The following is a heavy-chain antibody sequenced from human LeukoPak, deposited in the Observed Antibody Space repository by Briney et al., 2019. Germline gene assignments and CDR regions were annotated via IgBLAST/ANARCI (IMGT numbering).Heavy chain of an antibody. D-gene: IGHD1-26*01. J-gene: IGHJ3*02. CDR2: MNPNSGNT. V-gene: IGHV1-8*01. CDR1: GYAFTSYD. Sequence: ASVKVSCKASGYAFTSYDINWVRQATGQGLEWMGWMNPNSGNTGYAQKFQGRVTMTRNTSISTAYMELSSLRSEDTAVYYCASYSGSYYDAFDIWGQGTMVTVSP. CDR3: ASYSGSYYDAFDI.